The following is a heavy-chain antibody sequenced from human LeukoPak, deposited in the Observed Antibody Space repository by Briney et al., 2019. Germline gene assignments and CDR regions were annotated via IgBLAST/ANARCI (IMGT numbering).Heavy chain of an antibody. Sequence: GGSLRLSCAASGFTVSSNYMSWVRQAPGKGLEWVAVILDDGSNKSYADSVKGRFTISRDNSKNTQYLQMNSLRAEDTAVYYCAKESDAFDIWGQGTMVTVSS. CDR3: AKESDAFDI. CDR1: GFTVSSNY. J-gene: IGHJ3*02. CDR2: ILDDGSNK. V-gene: IGHV3-30*18.